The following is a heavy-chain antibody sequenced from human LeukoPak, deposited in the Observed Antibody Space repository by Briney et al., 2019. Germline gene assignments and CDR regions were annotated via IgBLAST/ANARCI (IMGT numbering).Heavy chain of an antibody. CDR2: IKQDGSEK. CDR1: GFTFSSYW. CDR3: ARLRGWYWFDP. Sequence: GGSLRLSCEASGFTFSSYWMSWVRQAPGKGLEWVANIKQDGSEKYYVDSVKGRFTISRDNAKNSLYLQMNSLRAEDTAVYYCARLRGWYWFDPWGQGTLVTVSS. V-gene: IGHV3-7*01. J-gene: IGHJ5*02. D-gene: IGHD3-10*01.